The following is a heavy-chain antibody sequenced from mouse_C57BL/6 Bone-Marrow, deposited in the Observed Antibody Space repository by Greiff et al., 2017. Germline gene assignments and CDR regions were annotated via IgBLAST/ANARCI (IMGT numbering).Heavy chain of an antibody. CDR1: GYTFTSYW. V-gene: IGHV1-55*01. CDR2: IYPGSGST. Sequence: VQLQQPGAELVKPGASVKMSCKASGYTFTSYWITWVKQRPGQGLEWIGDIYPGSGSTNYNEKFKSKATLTVDTSSSTAYMQLSSLTSEDSAVYYCARGPPTVVEPWFAYWGRGTLVTVSA. J-gene: IGHJ3*01. D-gene: IGHD1-1*01. CDR3: ARGPPTVVEPWFAY.